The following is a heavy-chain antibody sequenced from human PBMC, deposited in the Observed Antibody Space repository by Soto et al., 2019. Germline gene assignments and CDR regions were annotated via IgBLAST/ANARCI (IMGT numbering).Heavy chain of an antibody. Sequence: SETLSLTCAVSGGSIGGAGYSWSWIRQPPGGGLDWIGYIYESGTILYNPSLKTRLTISLNWSDKQFSLTLISVTAADTAVYYCARAQFYSGSGNYHNLLFDPWGQGTQVTVSS. D-gene: IGHD3-10*01. CDR3: ARAQFYSGSGNYHNLLFDP. V-gene: IGHV4-30-2*01. CDR2: IYESGTI. J-gene: IGHJ5*02. CDR1: GGSIGGAGYS.